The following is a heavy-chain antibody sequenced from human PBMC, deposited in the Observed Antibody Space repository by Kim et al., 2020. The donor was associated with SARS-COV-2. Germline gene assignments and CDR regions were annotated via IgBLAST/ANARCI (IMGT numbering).Heavy chain of an antibody. D-gene: IGHD5-18*01. CDR1: GFTVSSNY. J-gene: IGHJ6*02. CDR2: IYSGGST. CDR3: ARDNTAMVRDYYYYYGMDV. V-gene: IGHV3-53*04. Sequence: GGSLRLSCAASGFTVSSNYMSWVRQAPGKGLEWVSVIYSGGSTYYADSVKGRFTISRHNSKNTLYLQMNSLRAEDTAVYYCARDNTAMVRDYYYYYGMDVWGQGTTVTVSS.